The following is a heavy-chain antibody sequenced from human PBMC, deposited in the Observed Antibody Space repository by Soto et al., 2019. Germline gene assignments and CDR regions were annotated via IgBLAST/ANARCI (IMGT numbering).Heavy chain of an antibody. CDR3: AKERRRGYYYYGMDV. CDR1: GFTFSSYG. J-gene: IGHJ6*02. CDR2: ISYDGSNK. V-gene: IGHV3-30*18. Sequence: GGSLRLSCAASGFTFSSYGMHWVRQAPGKGLEWVAVISYDGSNKYYADSVKGRFTISRDNSKNTLYLQMNSLRAEDTAVYYCAKERRRGYYYYGMDVWGQGTTVTVSS.